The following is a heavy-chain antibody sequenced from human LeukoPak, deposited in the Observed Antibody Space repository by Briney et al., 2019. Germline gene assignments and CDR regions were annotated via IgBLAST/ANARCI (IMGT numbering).Heavy chain of an antibody. CDR1: GYIFSGYY. CDR2: INPSGGST. D-gene: IGHD1-26*01. Sequence: ASVKVSCKASGYIFSGYYMNWVRQAPGQGLEWMGIINPSGGSTSYAQKFQGRVTMTRDTSTSTVYMELSSLRSEDTAVYYCARDRARVGATADYWGQGTLVTVSS. V-gene: IGHV1-46*03. J-gene: IGHJ4*02. CDR3: ARDRARVGATADY.